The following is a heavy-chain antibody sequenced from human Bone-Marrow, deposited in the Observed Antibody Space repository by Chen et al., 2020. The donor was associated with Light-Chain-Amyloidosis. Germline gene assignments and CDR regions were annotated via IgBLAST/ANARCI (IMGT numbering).Heavy chain of an antibody. CDR3: AIEVWFGERGVQHY. J-gene: IGHJ4*02. D-gene: IGHD3-10*01. CDR2: ISRTGRNT. V-gene: IGHV3-23*01. Sequence: EVEVLESGGGLVQPGGSLRLSCAASGFTFSNYGMSWVRQATGKGLECVSVISRTGRNTYYADSVKGRFTISRDNSKNMLYLLVNSLRVEDTAVFYFAIEVWFGERGVQHYWCQRTLVTVSS. CDR1: GFTFSNYG.